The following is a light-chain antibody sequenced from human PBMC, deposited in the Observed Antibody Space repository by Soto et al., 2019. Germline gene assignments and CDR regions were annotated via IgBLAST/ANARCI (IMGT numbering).Light chain of an antibody. CDR3: QQYNSWPLWT. CDR1: QSVYNN. CDR2: STS. V-gene: IGKV3-15*01. J-gene: IGKJ1*01. Sequence: EIGMTQSPATLSVSPGERATLSCRASQSVYNNLAWYQQNPGQAPRLLIYSTSTRATGIPARFRGSGSGTEFTLTISSLQSEDFAVYYCQQYNSWPLWTFGQGTKVEIK.